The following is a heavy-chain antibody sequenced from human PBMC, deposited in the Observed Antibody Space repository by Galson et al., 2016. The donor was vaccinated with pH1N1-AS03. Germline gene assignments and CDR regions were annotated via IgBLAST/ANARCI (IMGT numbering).Heavy chain of an antibody. D-gene: IGHD5-24*01. CDR2: VNGGGDVT. Sequence: LRLSCAASGFTFNNYATNWVRQAPGKGLEWVAAVNGGGDVTKYADSVQGRFSISRDNYRNTVFLHMNSLTPEDTAVYYCAKGHNSVTTAGSDWGQGTLVTVSS. J-gene: IGHJ4*02. V-gene: IGHV3-23*01. CDR1: GFTFNNYA. CDR3: AKGHNSVTTAGSD.